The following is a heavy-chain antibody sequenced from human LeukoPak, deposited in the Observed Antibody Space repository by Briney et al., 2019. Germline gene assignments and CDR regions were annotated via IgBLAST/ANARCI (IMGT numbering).Heavy chain of an antibody. Sequence: PSETLSLTCTVSGYSISNGYYWGWIRQPPGKGLEWIGSIYHSGSTYYNPSLKSRVTISVDTSKNQFSLKLSSVTAADTAVYYCAREAFDLYYDSSGYFDYWGQGTLVTVSS. CDR3: AREAFDLYYDSSGYFDY. CDR2: IYHSGST. J-gene: IGHJ4*02. V-gene: IGHV4-38-2*02. D-gene: IGHD3-22*01. CDR1: GYSISNGYY.